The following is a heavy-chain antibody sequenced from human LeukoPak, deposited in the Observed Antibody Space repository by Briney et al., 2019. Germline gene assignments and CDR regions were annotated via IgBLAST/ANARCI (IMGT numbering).Heavy chain of an antibody. J-gene: IGHJ4*02. CDR3: ARRGGYSLFDY. V-gene: IGHV3-7*01. CDR2: MKYDGSEI. CDR1: GFTFSSYW. D-gene: IGHD2-21*01. Sequence: GRSLRLSCAASGFTFSSYWMSWVRQAPGKGLEWVANMKYDGSEIYYVDSVKGRFTISRDNAMNSLFLQMNSLRAEDTAVYYCARRGGYSLFDYWGQGTLVTVSS.